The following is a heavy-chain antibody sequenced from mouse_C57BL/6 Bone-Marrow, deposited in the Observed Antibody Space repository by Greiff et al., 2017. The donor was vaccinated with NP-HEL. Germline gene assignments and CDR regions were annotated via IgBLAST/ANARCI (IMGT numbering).Heavy chain of an antibody. Sequence: QVQLQQPGAELVKPGASVKLSCKASGYTFTSYWMQWVQQRPGQGLEWIGEIDPSDSYTNYNQKFKGQATLTVDTSSSTAYMQLSSLTSEHSAVYYCARGPYYGSSYYWYFDVWGTGTTVTVSS. V-gene: IGHV1-50*01. CDR2: IDPSDSYT. D-gene: IGHD1-1*01. CDR3: ARGPYYGSSYYWYFDV. CDR1: GYTFTSYW. J-gene: IGHJ1*03.